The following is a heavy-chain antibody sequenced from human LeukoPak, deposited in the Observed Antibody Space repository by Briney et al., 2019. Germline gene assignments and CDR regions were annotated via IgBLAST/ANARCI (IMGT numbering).Heavy chain of an antibody. V-gene: IGHV3-23*01. CDR2: ISGSGGST. D-gene: IGHD6-13*01. CDR3: VKWVAAAGTVDFDY. J-gene: IGHJ4*02. Sequence: PGGSLRLSCAASGFTFSSYAMSWVRQAPGKGLEWVSAISGSGGSTYYADSVKGRFTISRDNSKNTLYLQMNSLRAEYTAVYYCVKWVAAAGTVDFDYWGQGTLVTVSS. CDR1: GFTFSSYA.